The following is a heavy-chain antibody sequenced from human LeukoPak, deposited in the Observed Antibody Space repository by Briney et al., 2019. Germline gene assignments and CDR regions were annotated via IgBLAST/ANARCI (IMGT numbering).Heavy chain of an antibody. Sequence: SETLSLTCSVCGSSISSYYWRWIRQPPRKGLEWVGYFYYSGSTNYNPSLHSRVTISVDTSKNQFSLKLSSVTAADTAVYYCATRGYSYALDAFDIWGQGTMVTVSS. J-gene: IGHJ3*02. CDR3: ATRGYSYALDAFDI. CDR2: FYYSGST. V-gene: IGHV4-59*01. D-gene: IGHD5-18*01. CDR1: GSSISSYY.